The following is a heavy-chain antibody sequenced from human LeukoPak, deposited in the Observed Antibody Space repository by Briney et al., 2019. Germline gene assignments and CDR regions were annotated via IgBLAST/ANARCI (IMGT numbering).Heavy chain of an antibody. CDR1: GGSFSGYY. J-gene: IGHJ6*03. D-gene: IGHD2-15*01. Sequence: SETLSLTCAVYGGSFSGYYWSWIRQPPGKGLEWIGEINHSGGTKYNPSLKSRVTISVDTSKNHFSLRLSSVTAADTAVYYCARLRCSAGTCYSGYYYYIDVWGKGTTVTISS. V-gene: IGHV4-34*01. CDR2: INHSGGT. CDR3: ARLRCSAGTCYSGYYYYIDV.